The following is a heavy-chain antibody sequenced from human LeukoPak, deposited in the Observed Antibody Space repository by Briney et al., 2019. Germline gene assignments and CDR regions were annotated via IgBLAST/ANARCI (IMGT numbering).Heavy chain of an antibody. J-gene: IGHJ6*03. V-gene: IGHV3-7*01. CDR2: IKQDGSEK. CDR1: AFTFSSSY. D-gene: IGHD3-3*01. CDR3: ARDSSNDYNFWGGYYTNYMDV. Sequence: LPGGSLRLSCAVSAFTFSSSYMNWVRQDPGKGLEWVANIKQDGSEKSYVDSGKGRFTTSRDNAQNSLYLQMNSLRAEETAVYYCARDSSNDYNFWGGYYTNYMDVWGKGTTVTVSS.